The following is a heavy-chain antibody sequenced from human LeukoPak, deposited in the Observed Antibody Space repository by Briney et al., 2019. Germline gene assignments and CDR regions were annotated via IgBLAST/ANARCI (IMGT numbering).Heavy chain of an antibody. V-gene: IGHV5-51*01. Sequence: GESLKISCKGSGYSFTSYWIGWVRQMPGKGLEWMGIIYPGDSDTRYSPSFQGQVTISADKSISTAYLQWSSLKASDTAMYYCARTTRGDWNYGPVDYWGQGTLVTVSS. D-gene: IGHD1-7*01. CDR3: ARTTRGDWNYGPVDY. J-gene: IGHJ4*02. CDR2: IYPGDSDT. CDR1: GYSFTSYW.